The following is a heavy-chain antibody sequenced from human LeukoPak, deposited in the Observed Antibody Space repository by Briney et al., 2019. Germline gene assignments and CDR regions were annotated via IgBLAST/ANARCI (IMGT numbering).Heavy chain of an antibody. J-gene: IGHJ4*02. CDR3: ARDRGSGWYGFDY. CDR1: GGSISSYY. CDR2: IYYSGST. Sequence: SETLSLTCTVSGGSISSYYWSWIRQPPGKGLEWIGYIYYSGSTNYNPSLKSRVTISVDTSKNQFSLKLSSVTAADTAVYYCARDRGSGWYGFDYWGQGTLVTVSS. D-gene: IGHD6-19*01. V-gene: IGHV4-59*01.